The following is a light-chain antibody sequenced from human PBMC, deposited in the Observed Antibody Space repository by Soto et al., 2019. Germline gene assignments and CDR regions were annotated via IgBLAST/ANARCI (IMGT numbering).Light chain of an antibody. CDR3: IQHNSYPWT. CDR1: QSVSSNY. Sequence: EIVLTQSPGTLSLSPGERATLSCRASQSVSSNYLAWYQQKPGQAPRLLIYGASSRATGIQDRFSGSGSGTEFTLTIRSLQPEDFATYYCIQHNSYPWTFGQGTKVDIK. V-gene: IGKV3-20*01. J-gene: IGKJ1*01. CDR2: GAS.